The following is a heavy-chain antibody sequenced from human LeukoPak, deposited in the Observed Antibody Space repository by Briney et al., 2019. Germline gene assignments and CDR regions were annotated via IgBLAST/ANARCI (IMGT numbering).Heavy chain of an antibody. Sequence: ASVKVSCKVSGYTLTELSMHWVRQAPGKGLEWMGGFDPEDGETIYAQKFQGRVTMTEDTSTDTAYMELSSLRSEDTAVYYCATSRVVPAAMGVRDAFDIWGQGTMVTVSS. D-gene: IGHD2-2*01. CDR3: ATSRVVPAAMGVRDAFDI. J-gene: IGHJ3*02. CDR2: FDPEDGET. CDR1: GYTLTELS. V-gene: IGHV1-24*01.